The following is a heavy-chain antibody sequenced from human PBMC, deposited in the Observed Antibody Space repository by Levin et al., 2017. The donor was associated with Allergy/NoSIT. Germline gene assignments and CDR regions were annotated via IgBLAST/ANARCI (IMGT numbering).Heavy chain of an antibody. D-gene: IGHD3-10*01. CDR3: ARDLVYYGSGSAD. J-gene: IGHJ4*02. CDR2: ISRSSSTT. CDR1: GFTFSSYD. Sequence: QAGGSLRLSCAASGFTFSSYDMNWVRQAPGKGLEWVSYISRSSSTTNYADSVKGRFTISRDKAKNSLYLQMNSLRAEDTAVYYCARDLVYYGSGSADWGQGTLVTVSS. V-gene: IGHV3-48*01.